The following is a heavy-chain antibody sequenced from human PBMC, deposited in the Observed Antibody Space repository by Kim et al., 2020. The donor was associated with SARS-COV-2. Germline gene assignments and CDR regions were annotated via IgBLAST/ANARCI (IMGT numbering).Heavy chain of an antibody. Sequence: SVKVSCKASGGTFSSYAISWVRQAPGQGLEWMGGIIPIFGTANYAQKFQGRVTITADESTSTAYMELSSLRSEDTAVYYCAKHDYYDSSGHEYDAFDIWGQGTMVTVSS. J-gene: IGHJ3*02. CDR2: IIPIFGTA. D-gene: IGHD3-22*01. CDR3: AKHDYYDSSGHEYDAFDI. V-gene: IGHV1-69*13. CDR1: GGTFSSYA.